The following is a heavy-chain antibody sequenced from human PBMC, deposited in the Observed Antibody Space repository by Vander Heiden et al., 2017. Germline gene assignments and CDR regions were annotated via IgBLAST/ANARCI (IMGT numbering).Heavy chain of an antibody. CDR1: GFTFSSNS. CDR3: ARDYLAYCGGDCYPDYFDY. D-gene: IGHD2-21*02. V-gene: IGHV3-48*02. Sequence: EVQLVESGGGLVQPGGSLRPSCAAAGFTFSSNSINWVRQSPGKGLEWVSYISRSSSTIYYADSVKGRFTISRDNAKNSLYLQMNSLRDEDTAVYYCARDYLAYCGGDCYPDYFDYWGQGTLVTVSS. J-gene: IGHJ4*02. CDR2: ISRSSSTI.